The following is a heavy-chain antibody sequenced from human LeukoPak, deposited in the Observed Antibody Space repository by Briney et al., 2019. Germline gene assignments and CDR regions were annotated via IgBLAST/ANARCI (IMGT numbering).Heavy chain of an antibody. CDR1: GGSISSGDYY. V-gene: IGHV4-31*03. CDR2: ISYSGST. CDR3: AREAFWRVIPTSTLGMDV. Sequence: SDTLSLTCTVSGGSISSGDYYWTWIRQHPEKGLEWIGYISYSGSTYYNPSLKSRVTISVDTSKNQFFLSLSSVTAADTAVYFCAREAFWRVIPTSTLGMDVWGQGTTVTVSS. J-gene: IGHJ6*02. D-gene: IGHD3-16*02.